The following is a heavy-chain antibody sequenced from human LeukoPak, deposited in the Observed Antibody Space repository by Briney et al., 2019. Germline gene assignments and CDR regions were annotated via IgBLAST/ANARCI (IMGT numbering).Heavy chain of an antibody. Sequence: GGSLRLSCAASGFTFDDYAMHWVRQAPVKDLEWVSGISWNSGSIGYADSVKGRFTISRDNAKNSLYLQMNSLRAEDTALYYCAKDTRRYRYGTDAFDIWGQGTMVTVSS. CDR2: ISWNSGSI. D-gene: IGHD5-18*01. CDR3: AKDTRRYRYGTDAFDI. CDR1: GFTFDDYA. J-gene: IGHJ3*02. V-gene: IGHV3-9*01.